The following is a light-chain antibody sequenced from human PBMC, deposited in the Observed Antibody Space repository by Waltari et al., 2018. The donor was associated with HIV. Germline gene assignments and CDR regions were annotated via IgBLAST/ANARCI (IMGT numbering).Light chain of an antibody. CDR1: TSNIGTNT. J-gene: IGLJ3*02. Sequence: QSVLTQPPSAPGTPGQRVTIPCSGSTSNIGTNTLNWYQHLPGTAPKLLIYRNDQRPSGVPDRISASKSGTSASLGISGLQSEDEADYYCAAWDDSANGPVFGGGTKLSVL. CDR3: AAWDDSANGPV. CDR2: RND. V-gene: IGLV1-44*01.